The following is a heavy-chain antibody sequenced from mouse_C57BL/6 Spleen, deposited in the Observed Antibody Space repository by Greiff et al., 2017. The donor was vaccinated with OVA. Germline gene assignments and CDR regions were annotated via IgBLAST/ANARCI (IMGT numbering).Heavy chain of an antibody. D-gene: IGHD1-1*01. CDR3: ASSYYGSSYDYWYFDV. J-gene: IGHJ1*03. CDR2: INPSNGGT. Sequence: VQLQQSGTELVKPGASVKLSCKASGYTFTSYWMHWVKQRPGQGLEWIGNINPSNGGTNYNEKFKSKATLTVDKSSSTAYMQLSSLTSEDSAVYYCASSYYGSSYDYWYFDVWGTGTTVTVSA. CDR1: GYTFTSYW. V-gene: IGHV1-53*01.